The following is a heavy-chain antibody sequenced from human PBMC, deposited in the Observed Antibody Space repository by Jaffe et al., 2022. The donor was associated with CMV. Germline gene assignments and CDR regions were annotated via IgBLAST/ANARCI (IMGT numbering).Heavy chain of an antibody. CDR3: ARHLVYCSSTSCYVVPYFDY. CDR2: IYYSGST. CDR1: GGSISSSSYY. D-gene: IGHD2-2*01. Sequence: QLQLQESGPGLVKPSETLSLTCTVSGGSISSSSYYWGWIRQPPGKGLEWIGSIYYSGSTYYNPSLKSRVTISVDTSKNQFSLKLSSVTAADTAVYYCARHLVYCSSTSCYVVPYFDYWGQGTLVTVSS. V-gene: IGHV4-39*01. J-gene: IGHJ4*02.